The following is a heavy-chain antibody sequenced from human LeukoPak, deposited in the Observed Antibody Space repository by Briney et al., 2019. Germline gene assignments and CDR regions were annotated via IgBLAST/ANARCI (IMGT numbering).Heavy chain of an antibody. D-gene: IGHD1-26*01. V-gene: IGHV4-61*02. Sequence: PSETLSLTCTVSGGSISSGSYYWSWIRQPAGKGLEWIGRIYTSGSTNYNPSLKSRVTISVDTSKNQFSLKLSSVTAADTAVYYCARRGRSYPSYFDYWGQGTLVTVSS. CDR1: GGSISSGSYY. CDR2: IYTSGST. J-gene: IGHJ4*02. CDR3: ARRGRSYPSYFDY.